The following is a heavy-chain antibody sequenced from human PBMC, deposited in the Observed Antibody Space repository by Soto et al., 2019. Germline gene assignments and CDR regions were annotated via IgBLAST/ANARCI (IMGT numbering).Heavy chain of an antibody. Sequence: SETLSLTCGVSGGTIRSPDWWTWVRQPPGKGLERIGEIFQSGSTNYTPSLESRVTISVDKSKNQFSLTLTSVTAADRAVYFCARGRGRYSSGWSWFDPWGQGILVTVSS. J-gene: IGHJ5*02. V-gene: IGHV4-4*02. CDR1: GGTIRSPDW. CDR3: ARGRGRYSSGWSWFDP. D-gene: IGHD6-19*01. CDR2: IFQSGST.